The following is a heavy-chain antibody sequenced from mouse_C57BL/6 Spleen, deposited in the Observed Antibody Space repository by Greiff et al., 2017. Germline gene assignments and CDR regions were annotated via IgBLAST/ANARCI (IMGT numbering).Heavy chain of an antibody. V-gene: IGHV1-82*01. J-gene: IGHJ1*03. CDR1: GYAFSSSW. Sequence: VKLVESGPELVKPGASVKISCKASGYAFSSSWMNWVKQRPGKGLEWIGRIYPGDGDTNYNGKFKGKATLTADKSSSTAYMQLSSLTSEDSAVYFCARWLLGDWYFDVWGTGTTVTVSS. CDR2: IYPGDGDT. D-gene: IGHD2-3*01. CDR3: ARWLLGDWYFDV.